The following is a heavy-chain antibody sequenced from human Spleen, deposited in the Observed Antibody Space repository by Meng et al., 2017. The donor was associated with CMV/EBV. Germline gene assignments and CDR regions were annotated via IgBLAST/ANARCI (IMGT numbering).Heavy chain of an antibody. Sequence: SCAASGFMFSMYSMVWVRQAPGKGLEWVSSISSSSGYIYYADSVKGRFTISRDNSRNSLYLQMNSLSAEDTAVYYCARDISCTTSNCYSGDFYYYYHGMEVWGQGTTVTVSS. CDR1: GFMFSMYS. D-gene: IGHD2-15*01. J-gene: IGHJ6*02. V-gene: IGHV3-21*06. CDR3: ARDISCTTSNCYSGDFYYYYHGMEV. CDR2: ISSSSGYI.